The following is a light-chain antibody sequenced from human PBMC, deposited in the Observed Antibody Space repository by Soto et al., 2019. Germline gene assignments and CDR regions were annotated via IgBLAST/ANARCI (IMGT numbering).Light chain of an antibody. J-gene: IGKJ1*01. V-gene: IGKV3-15*01. CDR3: QQYIDWPRT. CDR2: AAS. CDR1: QSVSSS. Sequence: EIVLIQSPATLSLSPGERATLSCRASQSVSSSLAWYQQNPGQAPRLLMYAASSRATGVPARFSGSGSGTEFTLTITSLQSEDFALYYCQQYIDWPRTFGQGTKV.